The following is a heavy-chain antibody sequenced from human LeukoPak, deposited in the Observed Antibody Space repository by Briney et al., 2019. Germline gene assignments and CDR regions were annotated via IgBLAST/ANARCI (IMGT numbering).Heavy chain of an antibody. Sequence: ASVKVSCKASGGTFSSYAISWVRQATGQGLEWMGWMNPNSGNTGYAQKFQGRVTMTRNTSISTAYMELSSLRSEDTAVYYCARGRKPIAVAGYYFDYWGQGILVTVSS. CDR3: ARGRKPIAVAGYYFDY. J-gene: IGHJ4*02. D-gene: IGHD6-19*01. V-gene: IGHV1-8*02. CDR2: MNPNSGNT. CDR1: GGTFSSYA.